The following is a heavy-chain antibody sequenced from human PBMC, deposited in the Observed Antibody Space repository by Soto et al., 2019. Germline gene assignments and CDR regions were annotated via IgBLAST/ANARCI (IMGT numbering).Heavy chain of an antibody. Sequence: LRLSCAASGFTFSSYAMSWVRQAPGKGLEWVSAFSGSGGSTYYADSVKGRFTISRDNSKNTLYLQMNSLRAEDTAVYYCAKAEGRAGYYYMDVWGKGTTVTVSS. CDR2: FSGSGGST. V-gene: IGHV3-23*01. CDR3: AKAEGRAGYYYMDV. J-gene: IGHJ6*03. CDR1: GFTFSSYA.